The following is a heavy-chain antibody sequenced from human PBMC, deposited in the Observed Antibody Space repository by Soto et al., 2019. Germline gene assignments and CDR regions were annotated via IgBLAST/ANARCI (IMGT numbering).Heavy chain of an antibody. CDR3: ARRTAMVYYYYGMDV. D-gene: IGHD5-18*01. J-gene: IGHJ6*02. V-gene: IGHV1-2*02. Sequence: ASVKVSCKASGYTFTGYYIHWVRQAPGQGLEWMGWINPNSGGTNYAQKFQGRVTMTRDTSISTAYMELSRLRSDDTAVYYCARRTAMVYYYYGMDVWGQGTTVTVSS. CDR2: INPNSGGT. CDR1: GYTFTGYY.